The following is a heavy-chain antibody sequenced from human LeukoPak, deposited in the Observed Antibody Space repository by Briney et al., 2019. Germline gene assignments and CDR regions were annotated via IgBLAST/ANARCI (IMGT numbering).Heavy chain of an antibody. CDR1: GYTFTGYY. J-gene: IGHJ4*02. CDR2: INPNSGGT. CDR3: ARDSFHVGDYVGYFDY. D-gene: IGHD4-17*01. V-gene: IGHV1-2*02. Sequence: ASVKVSCKASGYTFTGYYMHWVRQAPGQGLEWMGWINPNSGGTNYAQKFQGRVTMTRDTSISTAYMELSRLRSDDTAVYYCARDSFHVGDYVGYFDYWGQGTLVTVSS.